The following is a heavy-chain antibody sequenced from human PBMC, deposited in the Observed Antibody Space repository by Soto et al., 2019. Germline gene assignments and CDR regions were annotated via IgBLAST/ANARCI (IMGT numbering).Heavy chain of an antibody. Sequence: ASVKVSCKASGYTFTSYGISWVRQAPGQGLEWMGWISAYSGNTGYAQKFQGRVTMTRNTSISTAYMELSSLRSEDTAVYYCARVLSWASYYDFWSGYYNYYYYGMDVWGQGTTVTVSS. CDR3: ARVLSWASYYDFWSGYYNYYYYGMDV. CDR1: GYTFTSYG. CDR2: ISAYSGNT. V-gene: IGHV1-8*02. D-gene: IGHD3-3*01. J-gene: IGHJ6*02.